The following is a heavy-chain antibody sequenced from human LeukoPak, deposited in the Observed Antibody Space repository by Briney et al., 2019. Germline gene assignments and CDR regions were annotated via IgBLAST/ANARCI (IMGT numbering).Heavy chain of an antibody. CDR2: ISAYNGNK. Sequence: APVKVSCTASGYTFVTYGINWVRQAPRQGLEWMGWISAYNGNKKYAQKFQGRVTMTTDTSTSTAYMELRSLRSDDTAVYYCARDYDILTGSHYWGQGTLVIVSS. CDR3: ARDYDILTGSHY. CDR1: GYTFVTYG. D-gene: IGHD3-9*01. J-gene: IGHJ4*02. V-gene: IGHV1-18*01.